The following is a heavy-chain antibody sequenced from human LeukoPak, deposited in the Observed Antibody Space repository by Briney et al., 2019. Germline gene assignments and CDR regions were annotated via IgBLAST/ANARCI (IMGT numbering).Heavy chain of an antibody. CDR1: GYSISSGYC. D-gene: IGHD4-11*01. J-gene: IGHJ5*02. Sequence: SETLSLTCTVSGYSISSGYCWGWIRQPPGKGLEWIGSIYHSGSTYYNPSLKSRVTISVDTSKNQFSLKLSSVTAADTAVYYCARGVDDYSNYVSYNWFDPWGQGTLVTVSS. CDR2: IYHSGST. V-gene: IGHV4-38-2*02. CDR3: ARGVDDYSNYVSYNWFDP.